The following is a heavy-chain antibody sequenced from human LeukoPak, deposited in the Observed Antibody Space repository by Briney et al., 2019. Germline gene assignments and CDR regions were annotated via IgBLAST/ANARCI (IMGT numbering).Heavy chain of an antibody. V-gene: IGHV4-59*01. CDR2: IYCSGST. CDR3: ARCSEPYYFDY. Sequence: PSETLSLTCIVSGGSISSYYWSWIRQPPGKGLEWIGYIYCSGSTNYNPSLKSRVTISVDTSKNQFSLKLSSVTAADTAVYYCARCSEPYYFDYWGQGTLVTVSS. J-gene: IGHJ4*02. CDR1: GGSISSYY. D-gene: IGHD1-14*01.